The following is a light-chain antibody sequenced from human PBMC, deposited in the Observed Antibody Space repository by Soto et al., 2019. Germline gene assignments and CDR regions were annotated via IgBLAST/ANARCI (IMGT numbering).Light chain of an antibody. J-gene: IGLJ2*01. V-gene: IGLV2-8*01. CDR1: SSDVGGYKY. CDR3: SSYAGSYTSVV. CDR2: EDS. Sequence: QSALTQPPSASGSPGQSVTISCTGTSSDVGGYKYVSWYQLHPGKSPKVLIFEDSKRPSGVPERFSGSKSGNTASLTVSGLQADDEANYYCSSYAGSYTSVVFGGGTQLTVL.